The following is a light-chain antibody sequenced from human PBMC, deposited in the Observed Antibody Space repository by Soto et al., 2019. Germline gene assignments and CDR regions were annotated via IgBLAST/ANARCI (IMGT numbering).Light chain of an antibody. CDR3: QQQGT. V-gene: IGKV3-20*01. CDR1: RSLSSSY. Sequence: EIVLTQSPGTLSLSPGERATLSCRASRSLSSSYVVWYQQKPGQAPRLLIYAASRRATGIPDRISGSGSATEYTLTISRLEPEDFEVYYCQQQGTFGQGTKLESK. CDR2: AAS. J-gene: IGKJ2*01.